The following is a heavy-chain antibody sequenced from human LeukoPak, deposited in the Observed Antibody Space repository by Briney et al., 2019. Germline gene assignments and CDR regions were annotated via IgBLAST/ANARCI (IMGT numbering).Heavy chain of an antibody. CDR2: INPNSDGT. J-gene: IGHJ5*02. D-gene: IGHD3-10*01. V-gene: IGHV1-2*02. CDR3: ARGDYYGSPKVVAA. Sequence: ASVKVSCKASGYTFTGYYMHWVRQAPGQGLEWMGWINPNSDGTNYAQKFQGRVTMTRDTSISTAYIELNLLRSDETAVYYCARGDYYGSPKVVAAWGQGTLVTVSS. CDR1: GYTFTGYY.